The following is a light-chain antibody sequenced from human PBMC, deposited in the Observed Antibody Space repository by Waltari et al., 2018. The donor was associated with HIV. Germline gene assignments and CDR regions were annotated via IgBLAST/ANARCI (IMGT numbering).Light chain of an antibody. CDR2: RTN. CDR3: AAWDDTLSSYV. Sequence: QSVLTQPPSASGTPGQRVTIPCSGSNSNIGSKDVYCFQHLPGTAPKLLIYRTNQRRSGVPDRFSGSKSGTSASLVISGLRSDDEADYYCAAWDDTLSSYVFGTGTTVTV. CDR1: NSNIGSKD. V-gene: IGLV1-47*01. J-gene: IGLJ1*01.